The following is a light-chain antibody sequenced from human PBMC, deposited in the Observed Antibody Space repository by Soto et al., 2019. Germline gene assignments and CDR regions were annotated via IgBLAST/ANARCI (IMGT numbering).Light chain of an antibody. Sequence: EIVLTQSPSTLSVSPGKRATLSCRASQSVSSNLACYQQKPGQAPRLLIYDASNRATGIPARFSGSGSGTDFTLTISSLEPEDFAVYYCQQRSNWAITFGQGTRLEIK. CDR1: QSVSSN. V-gene: IGKV3-11*01. CDR2: DAS. CDR3: QQRSNWAIT. J-gene: IGKJ5*01.